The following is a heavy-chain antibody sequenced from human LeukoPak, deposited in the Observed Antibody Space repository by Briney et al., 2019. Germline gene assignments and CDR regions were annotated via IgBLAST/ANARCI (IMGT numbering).Heavy chain of an antibody. CDR3: ATSEYFGPGSYFDS. J-gene: IGHJ4*02. Sequence: GESLTISCKGSGFRFTSYWIGWVRQMPGKGLEWMGLIYPGDSDTRYSPSFQGQVTISADKSASTAFLQWRSLKASDTAMYFCATSEYFGPGSYFDSWGQGNLVIVSS. V-gene: IGHV5-51*01. D-gene: IGHD3-10*01. CDR1: GFRFTSYW. CDR2: IYPGDSDT.